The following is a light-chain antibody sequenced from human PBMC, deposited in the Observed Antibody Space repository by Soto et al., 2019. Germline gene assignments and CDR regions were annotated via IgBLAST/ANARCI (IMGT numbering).Light chain of an antibody. CDR2: DAS. V-gene: IGKV1-33*01. J-gene: IGKJ4*01. Sequence: DIQMTQSPSSLSAFVGDRVTITCQESQDINIYLNWYQQKPGKAPKLLIYDASNLATGVPSKFSASGSETDFTFTINSLQPEDIATYFCQQYGNLPLSFGGGTKVEIK. CDR3: QQYGNLPLS. CDR1: QDINIY.